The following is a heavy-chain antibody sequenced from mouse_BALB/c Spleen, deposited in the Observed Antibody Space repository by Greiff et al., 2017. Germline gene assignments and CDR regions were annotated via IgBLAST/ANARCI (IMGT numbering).Heavy chain of an antibody. D-gene: IGHD3-1*01. CDR3: ARHRGYYAMDY. V-gene: IGHV5-6*01. Sequence: EVMVVESGGDLVKPGGSLKLSCAASGFTFSSYGMSWVRQTPDKRLEWVATISSGGSYTYYPDSVKGRFTISRDNAKNTLYLQMSSLKSEDTAMYYCARHRGYYAMDYWGQGTPVTVSS. J-gene: IGHJ4*01. CDR1: GFTFSSYG. CDR2: ISSGGSYT.